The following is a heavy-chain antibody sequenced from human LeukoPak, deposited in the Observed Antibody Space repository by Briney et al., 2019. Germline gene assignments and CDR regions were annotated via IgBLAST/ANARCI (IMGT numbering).Heavy chain of an antibody. CDR1: GFTFDDYA. D-gene: IGHD6-13*01. Sequence: PGGSLRLSCAASGFTFDDYAMHWVRQVPGKGPQWVSFISAEGGGTYYADSVKGRFTISRDNSKNSLFLQMNSLRSEDSALYYCAKDMQTVAGLSNYYYYAMAVWGQGTTVTVSS. CDR2: ISAEGGGT. V-gene: IGHV3-43*02. J-gene: IGHJ6*02. CDR3: AKDMQTVAGLSNYYYYAMAV.